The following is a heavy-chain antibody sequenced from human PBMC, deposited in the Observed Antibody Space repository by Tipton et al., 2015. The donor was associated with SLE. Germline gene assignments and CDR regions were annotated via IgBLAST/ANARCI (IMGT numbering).Heavy chain of an antibody. CDR3: LTGTTLGY. CDR2: IKQDGSQK. J-gene: IGHJ4*02. CDR1: GFTFSNYW. Sequence: SLRLSCAASGFTFSNYWMNWVRQAPGKGLEWVANIKQDGSQKNYVDSVKGRFTISRDNAKNSLYLQMNSLRAEDTAVYYCLTGTTLGYWGQGTLVTVSS. V-gene: IGHV3-7*01. D-gene: IGHD1-7*01.